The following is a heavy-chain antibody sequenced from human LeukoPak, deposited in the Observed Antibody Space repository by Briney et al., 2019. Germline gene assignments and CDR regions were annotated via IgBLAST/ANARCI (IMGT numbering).Heavy chain of an antibody. CDR3: AIIAVAGNFPFDY. J-gene: IGHJ4*02. Sequence: PGGSLRLSCAASGFTFSSYGMHWVRQAPGKGLEWVAVISYGGSNKYYADSVKGRFTISRDNSKNTLYLQMNSLRAEDTAVYYCAIIAVAGNFPFDYWGQGTLVTVSS. CDR1: GFTFSSYG. CDR2: ISYGGSNK. V-gene: IGHV3-30*03. D-gene: IGHD6-19*01.